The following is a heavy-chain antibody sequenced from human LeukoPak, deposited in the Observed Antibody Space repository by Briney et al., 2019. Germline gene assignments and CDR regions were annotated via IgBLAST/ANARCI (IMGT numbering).Heavy chain of an antibody. Sequence: PGRSLRLSCAASGFTFSSYAMHWVRQAPGKGLEWVAVISYDGSNKYYADSVKGRFTISRDNSKNTLYLQMNSLRAEDTAVYYCARESLLSYVWGSYRGGFDYWGQGTLVTVSS. CDR3: ARESLLSYVWGSYRGGFDY. CDR1: GFTFSSYA. J-gene: IGHJ4*02. V-gene: IGHV3-30-3*01. D-gene: IGHD3-16*01. CDR2: ISYDGSNK.